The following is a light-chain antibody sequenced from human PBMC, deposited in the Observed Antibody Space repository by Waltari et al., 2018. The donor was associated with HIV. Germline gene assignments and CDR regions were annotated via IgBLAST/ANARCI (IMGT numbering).Light chain of an antibody. CDR2: RNN. J-gene: IGLJ3*02. CDR3: LSWDDSLRVWV. V-gene: IGLV1-47*01. Sequence: QSMVTQPPSASGTPGQRVTISCSGSSSNIGSNYVYWYQQLPGTAPKLLIHRNNQRPSGVPDRFSASKSGTSASLAISGLRSEDEADYYCLSWDDSLRVWVFGGGTKVTVL. CDR1: SSNIGSNY.